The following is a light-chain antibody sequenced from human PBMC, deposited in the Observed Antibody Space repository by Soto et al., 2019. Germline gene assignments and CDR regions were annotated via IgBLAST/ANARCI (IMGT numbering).Light chain of an antibody. J-gene: IGKJ2*01. CDR1: QTIMTW. Sequence: DIQMTQSPSTLSASVGDRVTITCRASQTIMTWLAWYQQKPGKAPKLLIYQASSLESGVPSRFSGSGSETEFTLTISSLQPDDFATYYCQQYKSYPMYTFGQGTKLEIK. V-gene: IGKV1-5*03. CDR3: QQYKSYPMYT. CDR2: QAS.